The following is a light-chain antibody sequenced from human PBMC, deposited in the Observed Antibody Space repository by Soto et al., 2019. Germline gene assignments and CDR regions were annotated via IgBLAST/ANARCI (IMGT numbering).Light chain of an antibody. CDR3: RQYYTYYRT. CDR1: QTISIW. Sequence: DIQLTQTPSTLSASVGDRVTITCRASQTISIWLAWYQQKPGKAPNLLIYDASTLESGVPSRFSGSGSGTEFTLTISSLQPDDSATYCCRQYYTYYRTFGQGTKVDIK. J-gene: IGKJ1*01. CDR2: DAS. V-gene: IGKV1-5*01.